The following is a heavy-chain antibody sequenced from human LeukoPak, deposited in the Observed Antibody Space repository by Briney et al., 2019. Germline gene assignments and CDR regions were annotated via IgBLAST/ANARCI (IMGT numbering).Heavy chain of an antibody. V-gene: IGHV7-4-1*02. CDR2: INTNTGNP. Sequence: ASVKVSCKASGYTFTSYAMNWVRQAPGQGLEWMGWINTNTGNPTYAQGFTGRFVFSLDTSVSTAYLQISSLKAEDTAVYYCARGPVTTYYYDSSGYPPDYWGQGTLVTVSS. CDR1: GYTFTSYA. CDR3: ARGPVTTYYYDSSGYPPDY. J-gene: IGHJ4*02. D-gene: IGHD3-22*01.